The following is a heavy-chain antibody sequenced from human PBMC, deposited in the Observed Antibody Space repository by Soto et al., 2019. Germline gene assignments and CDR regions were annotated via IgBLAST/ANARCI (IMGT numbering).Heavy chain of an antibody. J-gene: IGHJ6*02. CDR2: ISSSSYI. Sequence: PGGSLRLSCAASGFTFSSYSMNWVRQAPGKGLEWVSSISSSSYIYYADSVKGRFTISRDNAKNSLYLQMNSLRAEDTAVYYCARGAYSSSSAYYYYGMDVWGQGTTVTVSS. D-gene: IGHD6-13*01. CDR3: ARGAYSSSSAYYYYGMDV. V-gene: IGHV3-21*01. CDR1: GFTFSSYS.